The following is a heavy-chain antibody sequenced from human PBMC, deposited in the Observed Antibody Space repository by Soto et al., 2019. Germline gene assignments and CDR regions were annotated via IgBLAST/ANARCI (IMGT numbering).Heavy chain of an antibody. CDR3: ARDKSGTGGKGTGY. D-gene: IGHD2-15*01. CDR2: IYYSGST. J-gene: IGHJ4*02. Sequence: PSETLSLTCTVSGGSISSGDYYWSWIRQPPGKGLEWIGYIYYSGSTYYNPSLKSRVTISLDTSKNQFSLKLSSVTAADTAVYYCARDKSGTGGKGTGYCGQGTLVTLSS. CDR1: GGSISSGDYY. V-gene: IGHV4-30-4*01.